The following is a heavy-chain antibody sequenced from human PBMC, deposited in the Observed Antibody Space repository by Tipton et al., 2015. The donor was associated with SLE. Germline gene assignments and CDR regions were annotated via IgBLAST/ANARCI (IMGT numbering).Heavy chain of an antibody. J-gene: IGHJ4*02. CDR3: ARGGVVIAIRD. CDR2: INHSGST. V-gene: IGHV4-34*01. Sequence: TLSLTCAVYGGSFSGYYWSWIRQPPGKGLEWIGEINHSGSTNYNPSLKSRVTISVDTSKNQFSLKLSSVTAADTAVYYCARGGVVIAIRDWGQGTLVTVSS. D-gene: IGHD2-21*01. CDR1: GGSFSGYY.